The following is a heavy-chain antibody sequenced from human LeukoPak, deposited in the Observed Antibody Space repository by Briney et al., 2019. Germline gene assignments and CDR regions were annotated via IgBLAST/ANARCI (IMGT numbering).Heavy chain of an antibody. CDR3: ARAGVYDFWSGTSYYYHYMDV. D-gene: IGHD3-3*01. J-gene: IGHJ6*03. Sequence: SETLSLTCTVSGGSISSYYWSWIRQPPGKGLEWIGYIYYSGSTNYNPSLKSRVTISVDTSKNQFSLKLSSVTAADTAVYYCARAGVYDFWSGTSYYYHYMDVWGKGTTVTDSS. V-gene: IGHV4-59*01. CDR1: GGSISSYY. CDR2: IYYSGST.